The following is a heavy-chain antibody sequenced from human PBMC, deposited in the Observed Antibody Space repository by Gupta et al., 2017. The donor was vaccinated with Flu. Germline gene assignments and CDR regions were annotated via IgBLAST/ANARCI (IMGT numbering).Heavy chain of an antibody. J-gene: IGHJ5*02. Sequence: QVQLVESGGGVVQPGRSLRLSCAASGFTFSSYGMHGVRQAPGKGLEWVAVISYDGSNKYYADSVKGRFTISRDNSKNTLYLQMNSLRAEDTAVYYCAKDSEDGGYYGSGTVEPWGQGTLVTVSS. D-gene: IGHD3-10*01. CDR3: AKDSEDGGYYGSGTVEP. CDR1: GFTFSSYG. V-gene: IGHV3-30*18. CDR2: ISYDGSNK.